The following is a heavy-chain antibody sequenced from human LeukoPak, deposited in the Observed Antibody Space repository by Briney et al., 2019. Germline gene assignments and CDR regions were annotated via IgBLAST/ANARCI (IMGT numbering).Heavy chain of an antibody. D-gene: IGHD6-19*01. CDR2: IYYSGST. Sequence: SETLSLTCTVSGGSISSSSYYWGWIRQPPGKGLEWIGSIYYSGSTYYNPSLKSRVTISVETSKNQVSLKLSSVTAADTAVYYCATPRRGSSGWPEYFEQWGQGTLVTVSS. CDR3: ATPRRGSSGWPEYFEQ. V-gene: IGHV4-39*01. CDR1: GGSISSSSYY. J-gene: IGHJ1*01.